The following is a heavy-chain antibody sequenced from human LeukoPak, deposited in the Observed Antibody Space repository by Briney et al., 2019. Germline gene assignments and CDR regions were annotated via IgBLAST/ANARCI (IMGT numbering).Heavy chain of an antibody. CDR2: IYPGDSDT. Sequence: GESLKISCKGSGYSFTSYWIGWVRQMPGKGLEWMGIIYPGDSDTRYSPSFQGQVTISADKFISTAYLQWSSLKASDTAMYYCARGRGYCSSTSCPQSWFDPWGQGTLVTVSS. J-gene: IGHJ5*02. D-gene: IGHD2-2*01. CDR1: GYSFTSYW. CDR3: ARGRGYCSSTSCPQSWFDP. V-gene: IGHV5-51*01.